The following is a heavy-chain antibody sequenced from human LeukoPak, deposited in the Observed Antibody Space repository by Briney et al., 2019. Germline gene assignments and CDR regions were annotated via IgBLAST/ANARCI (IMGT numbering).Heavy chain of an antibody. CDR3: ARGSLHNAFDI. Sequence: GESLKISCKGSGYSFTSYWIGWVRQMPGKGLEWMGVISPGDSDTRYSPSFRGQVTISADKSISTAYLQWSSLKASDTAMYYCARGSLHNAFDIWGQGTMVTVSS. J-gene: IGHJ3*02. V-gene: IGHV5-51*01. D-gene: IGHD6-13*01. CDR1: GYSFTSYW. CDR2: ISPGDSDT.